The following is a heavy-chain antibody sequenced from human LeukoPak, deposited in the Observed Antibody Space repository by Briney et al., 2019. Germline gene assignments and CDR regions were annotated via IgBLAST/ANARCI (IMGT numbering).Heavy chain of an antibody. CDR1: GFTFSSYA. J-gene: IGHJ4*02. V-gene: IGHV3-23*01. D-gene: IGHD6-19*01. CDR3: AKGMGRGSGWPFDY. Sequence: GGSLRLSCATSGFTFSSYAMSWVRQAPGKGLEWVSAISGSGGSTYYADSVKGRFTISRDNSKNTLYLQMNSLRAEDTAVYYCAKGMGRGSGWPFDYWGQGTLVTVSS. CDR2: ISGSGGST.